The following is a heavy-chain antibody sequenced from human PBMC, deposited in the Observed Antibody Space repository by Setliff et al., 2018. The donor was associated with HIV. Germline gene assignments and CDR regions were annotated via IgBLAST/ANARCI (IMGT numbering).Heavy chain of an antibody. J-gene: IGHJ4*02. Sequence: LRLSCAASGFTFSNYNLHWVRQAPGKGLEWVAVIYNDGVNRYFGDFVEGRFTISRDNSRNTVNLQMNSLRGDDTAVYYCARDFKSGYVDYLGQGIPVTVSS. V-gene: IGHV3-33*08. CDR1: GFTFSNYN. D-gene: IGHD2-15*01. CDR2: IYNDGVNR. CDR3: ARDFKSGYVDY.